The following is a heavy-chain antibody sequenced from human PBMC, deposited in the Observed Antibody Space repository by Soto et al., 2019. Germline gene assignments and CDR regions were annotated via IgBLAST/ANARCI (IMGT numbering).Heavy chain of an antibody. Sequence: EVQLVESGGGLVQPGGSLRLSCAASGFTFSSYSMNWVRQAPGKGLEWVSYISSSSRTIYYADSVKGRFTISRDNAKNSLYLRMNSLRDEDTAVYYCAREGGSLNWFDPWGQGTLVNVSS. V-gene: IGHV3-48*02. CDR3: AREGGSLNWFDP. CDR1: GFTFSSYS. J-gene: IGHJ5*02. CDR2: ISSSSRTI. D-gene: IGHD1-26*01.